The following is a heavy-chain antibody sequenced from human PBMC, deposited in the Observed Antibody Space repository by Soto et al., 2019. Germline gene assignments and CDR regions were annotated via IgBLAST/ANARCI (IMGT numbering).Heavy chain of an antibody. CDR1: RYTFKSHG. CDR3: VSGVSAHFDY. J-gene: IGHJ4*02. D-gene: IGHD7-27*01. CDR2: IDSSGVNT. Sequence: GGSLRLSCAASRYTFKSHGLSWVRQAPGKGLEWVSTIDSSGVNTHYADSVKGRFTISRDNSRNTLHLQMHDLRADDTALYYCVSGVSAHFDYWGQGTVVTVSS. V-gene: IGHV3-23*01.